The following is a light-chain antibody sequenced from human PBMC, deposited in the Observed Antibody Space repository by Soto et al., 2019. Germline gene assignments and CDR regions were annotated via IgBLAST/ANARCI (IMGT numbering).Light chain of an antibody. CDR1: QSVGQS. V-gene: IGKV3-20*01. Sequence: IVMSQSPATLSVSPGVRATLSCRASQSVGQSLAWYQQRPGQAPRLLISGASTRATGIPDRISGSGSGTDFTLTISRLEPEDFAVYYCQQYGDSPRTFGQGTKVDVK. CDR3: QQYGDSPRT. CDR2: GAS. J-gene: IGKJ1*01.